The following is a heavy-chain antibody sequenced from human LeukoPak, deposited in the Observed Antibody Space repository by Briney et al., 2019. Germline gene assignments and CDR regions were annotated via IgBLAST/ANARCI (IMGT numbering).Heavy chain of an antibody. V-gene: IGHV1-18*01. CDR2: IGVYNGNT. Sequence: ASVKVSCKASVYTFTSYDINWVRQAPAQGLEWMGWIGVYNGNTNYAQKLQGRVTKTTDTSTSTAYMELRSLRSDDTAVYYCAREIGRYYGSGTNPGDWFDPWGQGTLVTVSS. CDR3: AREIGRYYGSGTNPGDWFDP. D-gene: IGHD3-10*01. J-gene: IGHJ5*02. CDR1: VYTFTSYD.